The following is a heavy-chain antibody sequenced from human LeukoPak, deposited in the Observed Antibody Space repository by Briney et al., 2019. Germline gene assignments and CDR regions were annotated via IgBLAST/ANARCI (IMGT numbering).Heavy chain of an antibody. CDR3: ARKGALTNTGNTYFDY. J-gene: IGHJ4*02. V-gene: IGHV4-34*01. D-gene: IGHD1-26*01. CDR2: INHSGST. Sequence: PSDTLSLPCAVYGGSFSGYYWSWLRQPPGKGLEGIGEINHSGSTYYNPPLKSRVTISVDTSKNQFSLKLSSVTAADTALYFCARKGALTNTGNTYFDYWGQGNLVTVSS. CDR1: GGSFSGYY.